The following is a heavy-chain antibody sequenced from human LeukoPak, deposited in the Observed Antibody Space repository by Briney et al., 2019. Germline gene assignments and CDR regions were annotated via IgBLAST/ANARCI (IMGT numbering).Heavy chain of an antibody. CDR3: ARTTEGYAGGPGYSYYYYMDV. CDR2: IHYSGST. CDR1: GGSISSSSYY. Sequence: SETLSLACTVSGGSISSSSYYWGWIRQPPGKGLEWIGYIHYSGSTHYNPSLESRVTISVDTSKNQVSLKLRSVTAADTAVYYCARTTEGYAGGPGYSYYYYMDVWGKGTTVTVSS. D-gene: IGHD5-12*01. V-gene: IGHV4-61*05. J-gene: IGHJ6*03.